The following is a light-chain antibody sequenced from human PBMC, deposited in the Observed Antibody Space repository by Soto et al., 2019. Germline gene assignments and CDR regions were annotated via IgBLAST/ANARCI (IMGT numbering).Light chain of an antibody. V-gene: IGLV6-57*04. J-gene: IGLJ3*02. CDR3: QSPYGTNRV. CDR1: SGNIASNY. Sequence: NFMLTQPHSVSGSPGETVIISCTRSSGNIASNYVHWYQQRPGSAPTIVIYENNQRPSGVPDRFSGSTDRSSNSASLTISGLKTVDEADFSCQSPYGTNRVFGGGTKLTVL. CDR2: ENN.